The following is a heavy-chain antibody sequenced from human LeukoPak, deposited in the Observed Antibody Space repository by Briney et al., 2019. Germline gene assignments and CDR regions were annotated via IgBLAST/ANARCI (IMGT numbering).Heavy chain of an antibody. D-gene: IGHD6-19*01. V-gene: IGHV3-43*01. CDR2: ISGDGGSI. J-gene: IGHJ4*02. Sequence: PGGSLRLSCVASGFAFNDFTMHWVRQPPGKGLEWISLISGDGGSIYYADSVKGRFTISRDKSRDSLSLYLQMNSLRADDSALYYCAKEHISGWPNFDSWGQGTLVTVSS. CDR3: AKEHISGWPNFDS. CDR1: GFAFNDFT.